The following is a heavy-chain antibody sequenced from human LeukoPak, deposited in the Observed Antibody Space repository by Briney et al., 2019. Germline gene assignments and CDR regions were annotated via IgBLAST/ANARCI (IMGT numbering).Heavy chain of an antibody. V-gene: IGHV4-4*07. CDR2: IYTSGST. Sequence: SETLSLTCTVSGGSISSYYWSWIRQPAGKGLEWIGRIYTSGSTNYNPSLKSRVTMSVDTSKNQFSLKLSSVTAADTAVYYCAREQYSSSWSPNWFDPWGQGTLDTVSS. J-gene: IGHJ5*02. D-gene: IGHD6-13*01. CDR1: GGSISSYY. CDR3: AREQYSSSWSPNWFDP.